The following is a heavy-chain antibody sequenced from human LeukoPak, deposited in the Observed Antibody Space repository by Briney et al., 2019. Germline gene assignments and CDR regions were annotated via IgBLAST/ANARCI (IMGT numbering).Heavy chain of an antibody. CDR2: IYSGGST. V-gene: IGHV3-66*02. CDR1: GFTVSSSY. J-gene: IGHJ5*02. D-gene: IGHD2-2*02. Sequence: PGGSLRLSCAASGFTVSSSYMSWVRQAPGKGLEWVSVIYSGGSTYYADSVKGRFTISRDNSKNTLYLQMNSLRAEDTAVYYCARPRGPPRRYCSSTSCYTVAWFDPWGQGTLVTVSS. CDR3: ARPRGPPRRYCSSTSCYTVAWFDP.